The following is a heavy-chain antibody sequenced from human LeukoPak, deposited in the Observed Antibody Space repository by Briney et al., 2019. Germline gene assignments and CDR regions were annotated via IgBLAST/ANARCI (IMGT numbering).Heavy chain of an antibody. CDR2: IYPGDSDT. J-gene: IGHJ4*02. CDR3: ARRPYYYDSRGYNFDS. Sequence: GESPKISCKGSGYSFTTYWIGWVRQMPGKGLEWMGIIYPGDSDTKYSPSFQGQVTISADKSITTAYLQWSSLKASDTAMYYCARRPYYYDSRGYNFDSWGQGTLVTVSS. D-gene: IGHD3-22*01. V-gene: IGHV5-51*01. CDR1: GYSFTTYW.